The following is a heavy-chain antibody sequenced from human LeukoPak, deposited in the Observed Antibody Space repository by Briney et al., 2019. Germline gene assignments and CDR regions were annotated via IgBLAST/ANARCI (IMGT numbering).Heavy chain of an antibody. J-gene: IGHJ4*02. CDR3: VSSSPRYFTGGTCYSSRGFDY. V-gene: IGHV4-59*01. D-gene: IGHD2-15*01. Sequence: PSETLSLTCTVSGDSLTTYYWSWIRQSPGKGLEWIAYIFYRGTTNYNPSLKSRITISVDTSKPQFSLRLSSVTAADTAVYYCVSSSPRYFTGGTCYSSRGFDYWGRGCWSPSPQ. CDR1: GDSLTTYY. CDR2: IFYRGTT.